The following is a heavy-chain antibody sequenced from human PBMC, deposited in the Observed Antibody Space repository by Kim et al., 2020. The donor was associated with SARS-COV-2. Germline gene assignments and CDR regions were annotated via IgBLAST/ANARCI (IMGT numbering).Heavy chain of an antibody. CDR3: AISTYDFWSGYYY. D-gene: IGHD3-3*01. J-gene: IGHJ4*02. V-gene: IGHV1-8*01. Sequence: YAKKFQGRVTMTRNTSISTAYMELSSLRSEDTAVYYCAISTYDFWSGYYYWGQGTLVTVSS.